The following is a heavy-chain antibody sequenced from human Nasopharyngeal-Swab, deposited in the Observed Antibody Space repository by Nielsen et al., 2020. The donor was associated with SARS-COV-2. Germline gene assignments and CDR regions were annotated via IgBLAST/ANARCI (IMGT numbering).Heavy chain of an antibody. Sequence: GESLKTSCAASGFIFSNYAMQWVRQAPGKGLEWVAFLRYDGSNKRYADSVKGRFTISRDNSKNALYLEMNSLRAEDTAVYYCAKEECTGISCIRGFDYWGQGTLVTVSS. CDR2: LRYDGSNK. D-gene: IGHD2-2*01. J-gene: IGHJ4*02. CDR1: GFIFSNYA. V-gene: IGHV3-30*02. CDR3: AKEECTGISCIRGFDY.